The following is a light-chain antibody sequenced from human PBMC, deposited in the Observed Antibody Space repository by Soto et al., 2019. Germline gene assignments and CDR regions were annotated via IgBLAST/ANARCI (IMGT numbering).Light chain of an antibody. J-gene: IGKJ4*01. CDR3: QQYGTSPLT. Sequence: ETVLTQSPGTLSLSPGKRATLSCRASQSVKNDYLAWYQQRPGLAPRLLIFGASGRATGIPDRFSGSGSGTDFTLTISRLEPEDFAIYYCQQYGTSPLTFGGGTKVEIK. CDR1: QSVKNDY. CDR2: GAS. V-gene: IGKV3-20*01.